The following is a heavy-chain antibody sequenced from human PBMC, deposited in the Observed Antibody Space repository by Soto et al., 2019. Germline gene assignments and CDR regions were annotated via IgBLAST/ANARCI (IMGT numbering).Heavy chain of an antibody. CDR2: INHSGST. D-gene: IGHD3-22*01. Sequence: PSETLSLTCAVYGGSFSCYYWSWIRQPPGKGLEWIGEINHSGSTNYNPSLKSRVTISVDTSKNQFSLKLSSVTAADTAVYYCARGPLKYYYDSSGYYPYYYYGMDVWGQGTTVTVSS. CDR3: ARGPLKYYYDSSGYYPYYYYGMDV. V-gene: IGHV4-34*01. J-gene: IGHJ6*02. CDR1: GGSFSCYY.